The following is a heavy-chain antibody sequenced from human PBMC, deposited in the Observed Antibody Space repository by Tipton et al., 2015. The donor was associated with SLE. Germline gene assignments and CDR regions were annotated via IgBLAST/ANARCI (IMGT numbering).Heavy chain of an antibody. CDR1: GFTVSNNY. Sequence: TLRLSCAASGFTVSNNYMGWVRQAPGKGLEWVSVIFSGGSAYYGDSVKGRFTISRDNSKNTLYLQMNSLRAEDTAVYYCTEGYYYDSSAYYGPFDYWGQGTLVTVSS. CDR2: IFSGGSA. D-gene: IGHD3-22*01. J-gene: IGHJ4*02. CDR3: TEGYYYDSSAYYGPFDY. V-gene: IGHV3-53*01.